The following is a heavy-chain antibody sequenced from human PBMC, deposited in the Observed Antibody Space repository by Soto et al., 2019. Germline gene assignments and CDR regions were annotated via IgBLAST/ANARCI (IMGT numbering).Heavy chain of an antibody. CDR3: AGRTVASSWNSDI. J-gene: IGHJ3*02. Sequence: PGGSLRLSCAASGFIFTRYAMAWVRQVPGKGLEWLAGISGTAGKTYYLDSVKGRFTISRDTSRNTVFLQMNSLRADDTAIYFCAGRTVASSWNSDIWGQGTMVTVSS. V-gene: IGHV3-23*01. CDR2: ISGTAGKT. CDR1: GFIFTRYA. D-gene: IGHD6-19*01.